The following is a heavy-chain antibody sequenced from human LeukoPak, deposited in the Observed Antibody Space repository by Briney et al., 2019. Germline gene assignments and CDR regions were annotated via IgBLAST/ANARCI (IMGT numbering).Heavy chain of an antibody. CDR3: ARDGSGYDPFDY. Sequence: GGSLRLSCAASGFTFSSYSMNWVRQAPGKGLEWVSYISSSSSIMYYADSVKGRFTISRDNAKNSLYLQMNSLRAEDTAVYYCARDGSGYDPFDYWGQGTLVTVSS. CDR2: ISSSSSIM. J-gene: IGHJ4*02. D-gene: IGHD5-12*01. V-gene: IGHV3-48*01. CDR1: GFTFSSYS.